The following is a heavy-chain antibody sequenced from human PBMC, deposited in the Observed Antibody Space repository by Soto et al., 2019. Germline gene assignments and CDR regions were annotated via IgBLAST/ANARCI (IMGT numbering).Heavy chain of an antibody. CDR2: VSHSGNT. CDR1: GGSFTGQF. CDR3: ARAKFESTGWHQFDI. V-gene: IGHV4-34*01. D-gene: IGHD7-27*01. Sequence: ATLSLTCTVSGGSFTGQFWSWVRQPPGKGLEWIGEVSHSGNTKYYPSLRSRVTLSVDSSKNQISLALTSVTAADTAVYYCARAKFESTGWHQFDIWGQGTLVTVSS. J-gene: IGHJ4*02.